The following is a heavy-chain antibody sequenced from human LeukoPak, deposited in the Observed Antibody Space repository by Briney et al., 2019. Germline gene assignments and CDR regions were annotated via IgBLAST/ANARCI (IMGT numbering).Heavy chain of an antibody. V-gene: IGHV3-7*03. CDR3: ATHWRGR. J-gene: IGHJ4*02. Sequence: GGSLRLSCTASGFSLSGYWMSWVRQAPGKGPEWLANIKEDGSRRYYSESVRGRFTISRVNSENSLYLQMNSLRAEDTAVYYCATHWRGRWGQGTLVTVSS. CDR1: GFSLSGYW. D-gene: IGHD1-1*01. CDR2: IKEDGSRR.